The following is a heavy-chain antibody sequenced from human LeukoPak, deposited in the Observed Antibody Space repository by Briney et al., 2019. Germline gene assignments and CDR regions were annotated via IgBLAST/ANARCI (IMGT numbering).Heavy chain of an antibody. D-gene: IGHD2-15*01. J-gene: IGHJ4*02. CDR2: INWNGGST. CDR1: GFTFSRYW. Sequence: GGSLRLSYAASGFTFSRYWMSWVRQAPGKGLEWVSGINWNGGSTGYADSVKGRFTISRDNAKNSLYLQMNSLRAEDTALYYCARAVGNFDYWGQGTLVTVSS. V-gene: IGHV3-20*03. CDR3: ARAVGNFDY.